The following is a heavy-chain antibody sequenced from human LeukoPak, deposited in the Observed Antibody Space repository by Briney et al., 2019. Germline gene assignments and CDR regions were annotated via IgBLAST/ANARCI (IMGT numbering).Heavy chain of an antibody. Sequence: GGSLRLSRAASGFTFSSYGMSWVRQAPGKGLEWVAFIRYNGNNQYYADSVKGRFTISRDNSKNTLYLQMNSLKGDDTAVYYCAKDSAFYYIDVWGKGTTVIISS. CDR3: AKDSAFYYIDV. CDR1: GFTFSSYG. D-gene: IGHD3-10*01. V-gene: IGHV3-30*02. CDR2: IRYNGNNQ. J-gene: IGHJ6*03.